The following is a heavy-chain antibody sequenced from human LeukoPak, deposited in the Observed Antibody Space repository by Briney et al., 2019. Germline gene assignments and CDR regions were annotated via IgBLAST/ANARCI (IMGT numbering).Heavy chain of an antibody. D-gene: IGHD1-26*01. CDR3: ARESGSYYYLRLDY. CDR1: GGSISSGDYY. J-gene: IGHJ4*02. CDR2: IYYSGST. Sequence: SETLSLTCTVSGGSISSGDYYWSWIRQPPGKGLEWIGYIYYSGSTYYNPSLKSRVTISVDTSKNQFSLKLSSVTAADTAVYYCARESGSYYYLRLDYWGQGTLVTVSS. V-gene: IGHV4-30-4*08.